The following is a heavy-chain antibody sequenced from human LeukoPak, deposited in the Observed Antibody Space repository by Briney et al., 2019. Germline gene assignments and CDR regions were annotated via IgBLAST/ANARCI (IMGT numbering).Heavy chain of an antibody. J-gene: IGHJ4*02. CDR1: GFTFSTYS. Sequence: AGGSLRLSCAASGFTFSTYSMSWVRQAPGKGLEWVSYISSGYTTTYYADSVKGRFTISRDNAKNSVYLQMNSLRAEDTAVYFCARGQEWNPWLDYWGQGTLVTVSS. V-gene: IGHV3-48*04. CDR2: ISSGYTTT. D-gene: IGHD3-3*01. CDR3: ARGQEWNPWLDY.